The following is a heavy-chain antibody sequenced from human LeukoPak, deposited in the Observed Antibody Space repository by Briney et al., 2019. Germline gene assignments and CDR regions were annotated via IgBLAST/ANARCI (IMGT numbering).Heavy chain of an antibody. D-gene: IGHD2-2*01. Sequence: GSLRLSCAASGFTFSSYAMSWVRQAPGKGLGWVSAISGSGGSTYYADSVKGRFTISRDNSKNTLYLQMNSLRAEDTAVYYCAKDGAPIVVVPAAMLDAFDIWGQGTMVTVSS. CDR3: AKDGAPIVVVPAAMLDAFDI. CDR2: ISGSGGST. J-gene: IGHJ3*02. CDR1: GFTFSSYA. V-gene: IGHV3-23*01.